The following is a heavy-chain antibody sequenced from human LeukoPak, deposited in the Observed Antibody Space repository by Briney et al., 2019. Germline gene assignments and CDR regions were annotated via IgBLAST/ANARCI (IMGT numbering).Heavy chain of an antibody. CDR1: GGSISRYY. D-gene: IGHD6-19*01. Sequence: PSETLSLTCTVSGGSISRYYWSWIRQPPGKGLEWIGYKDYTGSANYNPSLKSRVTISVDTSKNQFSLKLSSVTAADTAVYYCAREIRLGYTSGWHNYYYYYMDVWGKGTTVTISS. CDR2: KDYTGSA. V-gene: IGHV4-59*01. CDR3: AREIRLGYTSGWHNYYYYYMDV. J-gene: IGHJ6*03.